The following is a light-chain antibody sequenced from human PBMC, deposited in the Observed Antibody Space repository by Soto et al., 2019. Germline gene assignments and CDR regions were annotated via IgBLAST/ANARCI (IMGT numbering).Light chain of an antibody. CDR2: DAS. CDR3: QQYNSYSWT. CDR1: QSISSW. Sequence: DIQMTQSPSTLSASVGDRVTITCRASQSISSWLAWYQQKPVKAPKLLIYDASSLESGVPSRFSGSGSGTECALTSSSLQPDDFATYYCQQYNSYSWTFGQGTKVEIK. J-gene: IGKJ1*01. V-gene: IGKV1-5*01.